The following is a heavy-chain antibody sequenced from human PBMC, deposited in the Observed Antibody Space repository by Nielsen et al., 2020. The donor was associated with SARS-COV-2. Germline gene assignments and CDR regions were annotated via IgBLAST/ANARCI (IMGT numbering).Heavy chain of an antibody. CDR3: ARGDLVVVPSPILGLGPFFYYFYLDV. J-gene: IGHJ6*03. Sequence: SETLSLTCAVSGGSISSNDWWTWVRQSPGTGLEWIGEVSHSGSINYNTSLKSRVTLSMDKSKRQFSLRLTSVSAADTAVYFCARGDLVVVPSPILGLGPFFYYFYLDVWGKGTTVIVSS. V-gene: IGHV4-4*02. D-gene: IGHD2-2*01. CDR2: VSHSGSI. CDR1: GGSISSNDW.